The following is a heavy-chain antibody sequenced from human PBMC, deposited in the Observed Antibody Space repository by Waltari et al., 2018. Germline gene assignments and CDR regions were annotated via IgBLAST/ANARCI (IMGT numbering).Heavy chain of an antibody. Sequence: QLQLQESGPGLVKPSETLSLTCTVSSGSISSSSYYWGWIRQPPGKGLEWIGSIYYSGSTYYNPSLKSRVTISVDTSKNQFSLKLSSVTAADTAVYYCARDGRDGYNYEDAFDIWGQGTMVTVSS. CDR1: SGSISSSSYY. CDR3: ARDGRDGYNYEDAFDI. D-gene: IGHD5-12*01. J-gene: IGHJ3*02. V-gene: IGHV4-39*02. CDR2: IYYSGST.